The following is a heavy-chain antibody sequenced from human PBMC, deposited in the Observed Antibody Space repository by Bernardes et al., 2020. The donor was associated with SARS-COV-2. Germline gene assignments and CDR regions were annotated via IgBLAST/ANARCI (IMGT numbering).Heavy chain of an antibody. Sequence: GGSLRLSCAASGFTFSSYAMHWVRQAPGKGLEWVAVISYDGSNKYYADSVKGRFTISRDNSKNTLYLQMNSLRAEDTAVYYCARGPDYGEAFDIWGQGTMSPSLQ. V-gene: IGHV3-30*01. CDR1: GFTFSSYA. CDR3: ARGPDYGEAFDI. J-gene: IGHJ3*02. CDR2: ISYDGSNK. D-gene: IGHD4-17*01.